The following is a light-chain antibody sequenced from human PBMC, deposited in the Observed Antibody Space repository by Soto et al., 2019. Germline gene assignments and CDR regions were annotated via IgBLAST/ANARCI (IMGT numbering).Light chain of an antibody. J-gene: IGLJ1*01. CDR2: GNS. CDR3: QSYARSLSDHV. CDR1: SSNIGAGYD. V-gene: IGLV1-40*01. Sequence: QSVLTQPPSVSGAPGQRVTISCTGSSSNIGAGYDVHWYRQLPGTAPKLLIYGNSNRPSGVPDRFSGSKSGTSASLAITGLQAEDEADYYCQSYARSLSDHVFGTGTKVTVL.